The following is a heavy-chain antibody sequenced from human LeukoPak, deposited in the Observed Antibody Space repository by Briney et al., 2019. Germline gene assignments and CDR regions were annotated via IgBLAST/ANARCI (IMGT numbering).Heavy chain of an antibody. V-gene: IGHV1-69*06. CDR3: ARRRSYYDILTGYPSPGPFDI. D-gene: IGHD3-9*01. Sequence: GASVKVSCKASGGTFSSYALSWVRQAPGQGLEWMGGIIPIFGTANYAQKFQGRVTITADKSTSTAYMELSSLRSEDTAVYYCARRRSYYDILTGYPSPGPFDIWGQGTMVTVSS. CDR1: GGTFSSYA. J-gene: IGHJ3*02. CDR2: IIPIFGTA.